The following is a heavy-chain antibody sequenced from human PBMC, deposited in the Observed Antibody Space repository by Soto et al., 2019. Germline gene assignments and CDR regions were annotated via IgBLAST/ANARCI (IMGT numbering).Heavy chain of an antibody. Sequence: QVQLVQSGAEVKKPGASVKVSCKASGYTFTSYAMHWVRQAPGQRLEWMGWINAGNGNTKYSQKFQGRVTITRDAAARAAYLELSSLRSEGTAVYFSARGDLRVATEWGQGALVTVSS. V-gene: IGHV1-3*01. CDR2: INAGNGNT. D-gene: IGHD5-12*01. CDR1: GYTFTSYA. CDR3: ARGDLRVATE. J-gene: IGHJ4*02.